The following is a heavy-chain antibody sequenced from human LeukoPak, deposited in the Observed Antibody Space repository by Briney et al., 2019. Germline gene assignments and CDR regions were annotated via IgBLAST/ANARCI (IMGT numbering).Heavy chain of an antibody. CDR3: ARQTGSGLFILP. J-gene: IGHJ4*02. CDR1: GVSLSSSHSY. D-gene: IGHD3/OR15-3a*01. Sequence: SETLSLTCSVSGVSLSSSHSYWGWIRQPPGKGLEWLGSIYYTGNTYYNASLKSQVSISIDTSKNQFSLRLTSVTAADTAVYFCARQTGSGLFILPGGQGTLVTVSS. V-gene: IGHV4-39*01. CDR2: IYYTGNT.